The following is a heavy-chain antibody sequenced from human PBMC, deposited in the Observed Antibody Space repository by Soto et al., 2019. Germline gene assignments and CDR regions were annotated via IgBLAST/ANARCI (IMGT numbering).Heavy chain of an antibody. CDR2: IYYSGSN. V-gene: IGHV4-31*03. CDR1: GGSISSGGYY. D-gene: IGHD3-3*02. J-gene: IGHJ4*02. CDR3: ARVAALFEWFNFDY. Sequence: QVQLQESGSGLVKPSQTLSLTCTVSGGSISSGGYYWSWIRQHPGKGLEWIGYIYYSGSNYYYPSLKRRVTISVDTDKNQLSLKLSSVTASVTAVYYCARVAALFEWFNFDYWCQGPLVTVSS.